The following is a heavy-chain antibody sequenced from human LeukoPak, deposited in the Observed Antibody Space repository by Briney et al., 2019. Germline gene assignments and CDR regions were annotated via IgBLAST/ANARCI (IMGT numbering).Heavy chain of an antibody. V-gene: IGHV1-69*05. CDR1: GGTFSSYA. Sequence: SVKVSCKASGGTFSSYAISWVRQAPGQGLEWMGGIIPIFGTANYAQKFQGRVTITTDESTSTAYMELISLRSEDAAVYYCARGPELERFDYWGQGTLVTVSS. CDR2: IIPIFGTA. CDR3: ARGPELERFDY. D-gene: IGHD1-1*01. J-gene: IGHJ4*02.